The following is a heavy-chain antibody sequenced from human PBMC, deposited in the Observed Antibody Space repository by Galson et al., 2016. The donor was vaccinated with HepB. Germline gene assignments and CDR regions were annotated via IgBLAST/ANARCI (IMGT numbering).Heavy chain of an antibody. J-gene: IGHJ6*02. CDR1: GFTFRSYA. D-gene: IGHD6-13*01. CDR2: ISGSAGQT. CDR3: ARDRTTGTIATTASRSGMDV. V-gene: IGHV3-23*01. Sequence: SLRLSCAASGFTFRSYAMTWVRQAPGKGLDWVSGISGSAGQTSYADSVKGRFTISRDNSKNTLYLQMNSLRAEDTAGYYRARDRTTGTIATTASRSGMDVWGQGATVTVSS.